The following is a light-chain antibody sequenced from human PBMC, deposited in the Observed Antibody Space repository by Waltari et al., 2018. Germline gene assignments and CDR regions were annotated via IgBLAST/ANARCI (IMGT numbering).Light chain of an antibody. CDR3: SSYGGTYFV. Sequence: QSALTQPRSVSGSPGQSVTISCTGTSNDVGGYHYVSWYQHHPGEAPKLMIYDVTQRPSGVPDRFSGSKSGNTASLTISGLQADDEADYYCSSYGGTYFVFGGGTRLTVL. V-gene: IGLV2-11*01. CDR2: DVT. CDR1: SNDVGGYHY. J-gene: IGLJ2*01.